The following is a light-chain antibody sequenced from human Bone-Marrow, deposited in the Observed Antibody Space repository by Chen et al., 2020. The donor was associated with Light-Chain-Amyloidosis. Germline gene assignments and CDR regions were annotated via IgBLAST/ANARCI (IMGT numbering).Light chain of an antibody. V-gene: IGKV3-20*01. Sequence: EIVLTQSPGTLSLSPGERATLSCRASHSVSSNYLAWYQQIPGQAPRLLIYGASSRATGIPDRFSGSGSETDCTLTISRLEPEEFAVYYCQQYGSARGTFGGGTKVEIK. J-gene: IGKJ4*01. CDR3: QQYGSARGT. CDR2: GAS. CDR1: HSVSSNY.